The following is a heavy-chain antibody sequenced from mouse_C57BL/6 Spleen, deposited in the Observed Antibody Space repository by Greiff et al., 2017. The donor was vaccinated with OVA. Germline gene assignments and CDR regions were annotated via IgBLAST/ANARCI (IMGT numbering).Heavy chain of an antibody. V-gene: IGHV1-50*01. Sequence: VQLQQPGAELVKPGASVKLSCKASGYTFTSYWMQWVKQRPGQGLEWIGEIDPSDSYTNYNQKFKGKATLTVDTSSSTAYMQLSSLTSEDSAVYYCARDYGSNFDYWGQGTTLTVSS. CDR3: ARDYGSNFDY. J-gene: IGHJ2*01. CDR1: GYTFTSYW. CDR2: IDPSDSYT. D-gene: IGHD1-1*01.